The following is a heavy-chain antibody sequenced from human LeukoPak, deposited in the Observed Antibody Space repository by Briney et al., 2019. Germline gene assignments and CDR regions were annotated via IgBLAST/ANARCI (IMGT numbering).Heavy chain of an antibody. CDR3: ARGSLGSSGYPYYFDY. CDR2: IYPGDSDT. D-gene: IGHD3-22*01. CDR1: GYSFTSYW. Sequence: GESLKIFCKGSGYSFTSYWIGWVRQMPGKGLEWMGIIYPGDSDTRYSPSFQGQVTISADKSISTAYLQWSSLKASDTAMYYCARGSLGSSGYPYYFDYWGQGTLVTVSS. V-gene: IGHV5-51*01. J-gene: IGHJ4*02.